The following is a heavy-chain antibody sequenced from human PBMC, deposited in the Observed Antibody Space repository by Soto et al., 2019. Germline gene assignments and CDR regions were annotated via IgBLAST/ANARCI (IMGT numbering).Heavy chain of an antibody. CDR1: GSSISSGGYY. Sequence: SETLSVTCTVSGSSISSGGYYWSWILQHPWKGLEWIGYIYYSGSTYYNPSLKGRVTISVDTSKNQFSLKLSSVTAADTDVYYCATSSTFIAAAGTSXPDYWGQGTLVTVS. V-gene: IGHV4-31*03. CDR3: ATSSTFIAAAGTSXPDY. CDR2: IYYSGST. J-gene: IGHJ4*02. D-gene: IGHD6-13*01.